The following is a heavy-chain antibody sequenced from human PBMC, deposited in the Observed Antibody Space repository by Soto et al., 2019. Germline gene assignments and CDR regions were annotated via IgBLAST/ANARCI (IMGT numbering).Heavy chain of an antibody. J-gene: IGHJ4*02. D-gene: IGHD3-22*01. CDR1: GFTFSSYA. CDR3: AKAPAITMIVVVITYFDY. Sequence: PGGSLRLSCAASGFTFSSYAMSRDRQAPGKGLEWVSAISGSGGSTYYANSVKGRFTISRDNSKNTLYLQMNSLRAEDTAVYYCAKAPAITMIVVVITYFDYWGQGT. V-gene: IGHV3-23*01. CDR2: ISGSGGST.